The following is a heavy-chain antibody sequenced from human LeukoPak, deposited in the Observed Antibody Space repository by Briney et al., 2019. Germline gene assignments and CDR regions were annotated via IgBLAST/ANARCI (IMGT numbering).Heavy chain of an antibody. J-gene: IGHJ4*02. CDR2: ISGSGGST. Sequence: GGSLRLSCAASGFTFSSYAMSWVRQAPGKGLEWVSAISGSGGSTYYADSVKGRFTISRDNSKNTLYLQMNSLRAEDTAVYYCAKDLYSYYYDSTGPFDYWGQGTLVTVSS. CDR3: AKDLYSYYYDSTGPFDY. CDR1: GFTFSSYA. V-gene: IGHV3-23*01. D-gene: IGHD3-22*01.